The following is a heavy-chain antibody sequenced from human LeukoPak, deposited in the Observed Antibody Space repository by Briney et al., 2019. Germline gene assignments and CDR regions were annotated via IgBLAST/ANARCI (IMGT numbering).Heavy chain of an antibody. CDR2: LYSGGNT. CDR3: AREGASSSFGY. Sequence: GGSLRLSCAASGFTFSSYNMNWVRQAPGKGLEWVSVLYSGGNTYHADSVKGRFTISRDNSKNTLYLQMNSLRAEDTAVYYCAREGASSSFGYWGQGTLVTVSS. D-gene: IGHD6-13*01. CDR1: GFTFSSYN. V-gene: IGHV3-53*01. J-gene: IGHJ4*02.